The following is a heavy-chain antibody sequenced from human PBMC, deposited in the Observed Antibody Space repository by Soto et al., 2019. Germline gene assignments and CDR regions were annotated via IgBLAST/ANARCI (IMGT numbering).Heavy chain of an antibody. CDR2: ITGGGDAA. D-gene: IGHD1-20*01. CDR1: GFTFANYA. J-gene: IGHJ4*02. CDR3: AKKSRGSITLPALYYFDY. Sequence: EVQLLESGGGLVQPGGSLRLSCAASGFTFANYAFNWVRQAPGKGLEWVSVITGGGDAAYYPDSVKGRFTTSRDNSKNTVYLEMNSLRAVDTAVYYGAKKSRGSITLPALYYFDYWGQGTLVTVSS. V-gene: IGHV3-23*01.